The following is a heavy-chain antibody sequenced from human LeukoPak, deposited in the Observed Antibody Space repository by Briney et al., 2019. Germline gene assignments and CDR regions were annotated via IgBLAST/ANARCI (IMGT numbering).Heavy chain of an antibody. Sequence: PGGSLRLSCAASGFTFSSYAMSWVRQAPGKELEWVPGISGSGGSTYYADSVKGRFTISRDNSKNTLYLQMNSLRAEDTAVYYCAKGPYCSGGSCYSRWLDYWGQGTLVTVSS. CDR3: AKGPYCSGGSCYSRWLDY. CDR2: ISGSGGST. V-gene: IGHV3-23*01. J-gene: IGHJ4*02. D-gene: IGHD2-15*01. CDR1: GFTFSSYA.